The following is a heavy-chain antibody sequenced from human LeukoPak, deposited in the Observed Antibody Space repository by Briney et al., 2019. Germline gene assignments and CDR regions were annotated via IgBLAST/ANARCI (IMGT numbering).Heavy chain of an antibody. D-gene: IGHD4-17*01. CDR1: GGSISSGDYY. Sequence: PSETLSLTCTVSGGSISSGDYYWSWIRQPPGKGLEWIGYIYYSGSTYYNPSLKSRVTISVDTSKNQFSLKLSSVTAADTAVYYCARAPRDYGDYRVYWGQGTLVTVSS. J-gene: IGHJ4*02. CDR2: IYYSGST. V-gene: IGHV4-30-4*01. CDR3: ARAPRDYGDYRVY.